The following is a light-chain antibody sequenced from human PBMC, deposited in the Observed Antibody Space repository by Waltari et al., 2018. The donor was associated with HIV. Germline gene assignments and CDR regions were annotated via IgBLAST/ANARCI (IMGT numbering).Light chain of an antibody. J-gene: IGKJ4*01. CDR3: QQYYSTPNT. CDR1: QSVLYSSNNKNY. V-gene: IGKV4-1*01. Sequence: DIVMTQSPDSLAVSLGERATINCKSSQSVLYSSNNKNYVAWYQQKPGQPPKLLIYWASTRESWVPDLFSGSGSGTDFTLTISSLQAEDVAVYYCQQYYSTPNTFGGGTKVEIK. CDR2: WAS.